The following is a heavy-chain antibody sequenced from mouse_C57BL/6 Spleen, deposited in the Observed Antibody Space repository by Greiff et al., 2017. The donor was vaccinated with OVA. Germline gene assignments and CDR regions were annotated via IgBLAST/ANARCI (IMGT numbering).Heavy chain of an antibody. CDR1: GYTFTDYE. V-gene: IGHV1-15*01. J-gene: IGHJ1*03. Sequence: VQLQQSGAELVRPGASVTLSCKASGYTFTDYEMHWVKQTPVHGLEWIGAIDPETGGTAYNQKFKGKAILTADKSSSTAYMELRSLTSEDSAVYYCTRSGDYDGDWYFEVWGTGTTVTVSS. CDR3: TRSGDYDGDWYFEV. D-gene: IGHD2-4*01. CDR2: IDPETGGT.